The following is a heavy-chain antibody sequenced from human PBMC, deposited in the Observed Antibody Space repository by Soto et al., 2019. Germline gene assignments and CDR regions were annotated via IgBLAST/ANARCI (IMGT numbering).Heavy chain of an antibody. Sequence: QVQLVESGGGVVQPGRSLRLSCAASGFTFSSYAMHWVRQAPGKGLEWVAVISYDGSNKYYADSVKGRFTISRDNSKNTLYLQMNSLRAEDTAVYYCARDLSIAAAGTGLGFDYWGQGTLVTVSS. J-gene: IGHJ4*02. CDR3: ARDLSIAAAGTGLGFDY. D-gene: IGHD6-13*01. CDR1: GFTFSSYA. V-gene: IGHV3-30-3*01. CDR2: ISYDGSNK.